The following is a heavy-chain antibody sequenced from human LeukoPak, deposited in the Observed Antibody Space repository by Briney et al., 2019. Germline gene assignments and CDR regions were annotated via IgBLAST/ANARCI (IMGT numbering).Heavy chain of an antibody. V-gene: IGHV3-23*01. Sequence: GGSLRLSCAASGFTFSSYAMSWVRQAPGKGLEWVSVISGSGGSTYYADSVKGRFTISRDNSKNTLYLQMNSLRAEDTAVYYCARDRTDDYGDYVYDYWGQGTLVTVSS. CDR1: GFTFSSYA. CDR2: ISGSGGST. CDR3: ARDRTDDYGDYVYDY. D-gene: IGHD4-17*01. J-gene: IGHJ4*02.